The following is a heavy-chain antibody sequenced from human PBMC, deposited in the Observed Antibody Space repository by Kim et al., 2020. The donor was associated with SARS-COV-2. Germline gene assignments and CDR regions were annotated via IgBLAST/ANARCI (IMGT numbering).Heavy chain of an antibody. CDR3: APYYDSNSYRGQWD. CDR2: ISSNSGHT. CDR1: GYSLSNYG. D-gene: IGHD3-22*01. Sequence: ASVKVSCKASGYSLSNYGLVWARQAPGQGLEWMGWISSNSGHTKYAQNVQGRVTLTTDTSTNTGYMELSSLRSDDTAVYYCAPYYDSNSYRGQWDWGQGTPITVAS. V-gene: IGHV1-18*01. J-gene: IGHJ4*01.